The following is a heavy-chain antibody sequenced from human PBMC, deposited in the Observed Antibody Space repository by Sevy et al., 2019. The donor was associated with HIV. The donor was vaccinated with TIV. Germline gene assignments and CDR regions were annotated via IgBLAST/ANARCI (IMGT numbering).Heavy chain of an antibody. D-gene: IGHD5-18*01. J-gene: IGHJ6*02. CDR2: IKQDGSDK. CDR3: ARDKSGSGYSYGYYYYYGMDV. V-gene: IGHV3-7*03. Sequence: GGSLRLSCAASGFTFSSYWMSWVRQAPGKGLEWVANIKQDGSDKYYVDSVKGRLTISRDNAKNSLYLQMNSLRAEDTAVYYCARDKSGSGYSYGYYYYYGMDVWGQGTTVTVSS. CDR1: GFTFSSYW.